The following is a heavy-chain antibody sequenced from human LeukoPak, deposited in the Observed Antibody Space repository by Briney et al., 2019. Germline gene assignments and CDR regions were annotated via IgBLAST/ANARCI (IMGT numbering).Heavy chain of an antibody. D-gene: IGHD6-19*01. Sequence: GGSLRLSCAASGFTFSSYGMHWVRQAPGKGLEWVAFIRYDGSNKYYADSVKGRFTISRDNAKNTLYLQMDSLRAEDTAVYYCAGIAVAGTKVDYFDYWGQGTLVTVSS. CDR3: AGIAVAGTKVDYFDY. CDR2: IRYDGSNK. CDR1: GFTFSSYG. J-gene: IGHJ4*02. V-gene: IGHV3-30*02.